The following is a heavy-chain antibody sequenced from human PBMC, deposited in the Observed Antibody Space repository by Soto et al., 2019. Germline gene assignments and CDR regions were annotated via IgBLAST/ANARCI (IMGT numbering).Heavy chain of an antibody. D-gene: IGHD2-15*01. J-gene: IGHJ3*01. CDR1: GYRFTNNW. CDR2: IYPGGSET. Sequence: PGKSLKISCKGSGYRFTNNWIGWVRQMPGKGLEWMGVIYPGGSETRYSPSFQGQVTMSADRSTSTAYLQWSSLKASDTAMYFCVRHDPLEGGASDVWGQGTMVTLSS. V-gene: IGHV5-51*01. CDR3: VRHDPLEGGASDV.